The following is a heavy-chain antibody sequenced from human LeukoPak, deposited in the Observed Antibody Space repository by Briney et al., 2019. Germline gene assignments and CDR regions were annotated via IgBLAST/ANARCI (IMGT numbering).Heavy chain of an antibody. Sequence: GGSLRLSCAASGFTLSSYWMSWVRQAPGKGLEWVAVISYDGSNKYYADSVKGRFTISRDNSKNTLYLQMNSLRAEDTAVYYCAKDLGVVATMNFDYWGQGTLVTVSS. D-gene: IGHD5-12*01. CDR1: GFTLSSYW. CDR2: ISYDGSNK. J-gene: IGHJ4*02. CDR3: AKDLGVVATMNFDY. V-gene: IGHV3-30*18.